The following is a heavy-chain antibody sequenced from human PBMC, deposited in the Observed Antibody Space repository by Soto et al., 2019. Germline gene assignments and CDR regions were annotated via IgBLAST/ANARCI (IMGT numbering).Heavy chain of an antibody. CDR3: AKDRGIIVKAGDAFDV. V-gene: IGHV3-23*01. CDR1: GFTLSISA. J-gene: IGHJ3*01. Sequence: VGSLRLSCASSGFTLSISAVNWVRQAPGKCLEWVSYISDSGDRTYYADSVKGRFTISRDRSKNTVSLQMDSLRAEDTAVYYCAKDRGIIVKAGDAFDVWAQGT. D-gene: IGHD3-16*02. CDR2: ISDSGDRT.